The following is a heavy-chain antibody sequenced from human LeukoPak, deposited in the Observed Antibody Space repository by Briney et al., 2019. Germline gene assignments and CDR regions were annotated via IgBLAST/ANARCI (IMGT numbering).Heavy chain of an antibody. J-gene: IGHJ6*03. CDR3: ARGSTLRYFDWWPTRGYYMDV. Sequence: ASVKVSCKASGYTFTNYGINWVRQAPGQGLEWMGWISAYSGNTNYAQRFQDGVTMTTDTSTTTAYMELRSLRSDDTAVYYCARGSTLRYFDWWPTRGYYMDVWGKGTTVTIPS. CDR1: GYTFTNYG. CDR2: ISAYSGNT. D-gene: IGHD3-9*01. V-gene: IGHV1-18*01.